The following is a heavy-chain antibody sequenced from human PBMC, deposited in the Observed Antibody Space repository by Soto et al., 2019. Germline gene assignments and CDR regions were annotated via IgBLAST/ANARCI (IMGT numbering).Heavy chain of an antibody. V-gene: IGHV1-18*01. J-gene: IGHJ5*02. D-gene: IGHD2-15*01. CDR3: ARDLCSGGSCYGDNWFDP. CDR1: GYTFTSYG. CDR2: ISAYNGNT. Sequence: GASVKVSCKASGYTFTSYGISWVRHAPGQGLEWMGWISAYNGNTNYAQKLQGRVTMTTDTSTSTAYMELRSLRSDDTAVYYCARDLCSGGSCYGDNWFDPWGQGTLVTVSS.